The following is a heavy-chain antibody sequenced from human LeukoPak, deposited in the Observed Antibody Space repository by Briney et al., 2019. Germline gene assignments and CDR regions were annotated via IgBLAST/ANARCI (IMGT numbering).Heavy chain of an antibody. CDR3: ARDRRNDPYFHDGFDT. J-gene: IGHJ3*02. CDR2: ISGYNGDT. V-gene: IGHV1-18*01. Sequence: ASVKVSCKASGYTFNTYGISWVRQAPGQGLEWMGWISGYNGDTKIPQKLQGRVTMTTDASTSTASMELRSLRSDDTAVYYCARDRRNDPYFHDGFDTWGQGTMVTVSS. CDR1: GYTFNTYG. D-gene: IGHD1-14*01.